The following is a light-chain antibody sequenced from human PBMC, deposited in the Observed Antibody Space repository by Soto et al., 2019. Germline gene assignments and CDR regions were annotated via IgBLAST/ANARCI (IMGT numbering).Light chain of an antibody. CDR3: QQYYSYPPFT. V-gene: IGKV1-8*01. J-gene: IGKJ3*01. CDR1: QGISSY. Sequence: AIRMTQSPSSLSASTGDRVTITCRASQGISSYLAWYQQKPGKAPKLLIYAASTLQSGVPSRFSGSGSGTDFTLTNSCLQSEDFATYYCQQYYSYPPFTFGPGTKVDIK. CDR2: AAS.